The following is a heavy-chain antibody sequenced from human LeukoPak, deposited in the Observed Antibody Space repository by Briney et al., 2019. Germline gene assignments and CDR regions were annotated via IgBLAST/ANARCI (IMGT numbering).Heavy chain of an antibody. V-gene: IGHV1-69*04. D-gene: IGHD2-8*02. CDR1: GYTFTSYA. Sequence: GASVKVSCKASGYTFTSYAISWVRQAPGQGLEWMGRIIPILGIANYAQKFQGRVTITADKSTSTAYMELSSLRSEDTAVYYCARDKAGGNYYYYGMDVWGQGTTVTVSS. CDR3: ARDKAGGNYYYYGMDV. J-gene: IGHJ6*02. CDR2: IIPILGIA.